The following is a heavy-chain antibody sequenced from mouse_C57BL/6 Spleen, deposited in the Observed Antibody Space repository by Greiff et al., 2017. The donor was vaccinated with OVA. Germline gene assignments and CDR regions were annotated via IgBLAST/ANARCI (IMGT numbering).Heavy chain of an antibody. D-gene: IGHD1-1*01. CDR2: IYPGNSDT. J-gene: IGHJ1*03. Sequence: VQLQQSGTVLARPGASVKMSCKTSGYTFTSYWMHWVKQRPGQGLEWIGAIYPGNSDTSYNQKFKGKAKLTAVTSASTAYMELSSLTNEDSAVYYCTSPDYYGSSYDWYFDVWGTGTTVTVSS. V-gene: IGHV1-5*01. CDR3: TSPDYYGSSYDWYFDV. CDR1: GYTFTSYW.